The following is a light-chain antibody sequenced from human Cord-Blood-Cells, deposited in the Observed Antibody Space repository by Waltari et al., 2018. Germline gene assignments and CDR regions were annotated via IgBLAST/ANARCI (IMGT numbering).Light chain of an antibody. CDR1: QSIRSY. CDR3: QQSYSTPWT. J-gene: IGKJ1*01. Sequence: DIQMTQSPSSLSASVGHRVTITCRASQSIRSYLNWYQQKPGKAPKLLIYAASSLQSGVPSRFSGSGSGTDFTLTISSLQPEDFATDYCQQSYSTPWTFGQGTKVEIK. CDR2: AAS. V-gene: IGKV1-39*01.